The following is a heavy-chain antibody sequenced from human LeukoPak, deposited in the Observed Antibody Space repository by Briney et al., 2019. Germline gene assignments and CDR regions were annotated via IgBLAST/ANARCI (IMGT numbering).Heavy chain of an antibody. Sequence: ASVKVSCKTSGYTFTTYAIHWVRQAPGQRLEWMGLINADDGNTRYSQKFQGRVTITRDTSASTAYMELSSLRSEDTAVYYCARDRRVGATTIIWFDPWGQGTLVTVSS. CDR2: INADDGNT. D-gene: IGHD1-26*01. V-gene: IGHV1-3*01. CDR3: ARDRRVGATTIIWFDP. CDR1: GYTFTTYA. J-gene: IGHJ5*02.